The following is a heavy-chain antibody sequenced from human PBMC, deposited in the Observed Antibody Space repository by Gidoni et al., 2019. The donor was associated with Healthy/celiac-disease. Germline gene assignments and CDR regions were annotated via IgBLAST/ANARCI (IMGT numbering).Heavy chain of an antibody. CDR3: ARSPRGGYYDFWSGSY. Sequence: EVQLVESGGGLVQPGWSLRLSCAASGFTFCSYSMNWVRQAPGKGLEWVSYISSSSSTIYYADSVKGRFTISRDNAKNSLYLQMNSLGDEDTAVYYCARSPRGGYYDFWSGSYWGQGTLVTVSS. D-gene: IGHD3-3*01. J-gene: IGHJ4*02. CDR2: ISSSSSTI. CDR1: GFTFCSYS. V-gene: IGHV3-48*02.